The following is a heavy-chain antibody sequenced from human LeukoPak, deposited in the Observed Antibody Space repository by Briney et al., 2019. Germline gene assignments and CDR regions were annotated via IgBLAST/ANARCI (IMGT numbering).Heavy chain of an antibody. J-gene: IGHJ5*02. V-gene: IGHV3-48*03. CDR2: ISSSGSTI. Sequence: GGSLRLSCAASGFTFSSYEMNWVRQAPGKGLEWVSYISSSGSTIYYADSVKGRFTISSDNAKNSLYLQMNSLRAEDTAVYYCARVSTTMVRGRYNWFDPWGQGTLVTVSS. CDR1: GFTFSSYE. CDR3: ARVSTTMVRGRYNWFDP. D-gene: IGHD3-10*01.